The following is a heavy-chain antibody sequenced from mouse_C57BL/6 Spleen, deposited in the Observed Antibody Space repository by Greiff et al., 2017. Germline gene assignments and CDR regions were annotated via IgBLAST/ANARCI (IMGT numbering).Heavy chain of an antibody. D-gene: IGHD4-1*01. V-gene: IGHV1-82*01. CDR2: IYPGDGDT. J-gene: IGHJ2*01. CDR1: GYAFSSSW. Sequence: VQRVESGPELVKPGASVKISCKASGYAFSSSWMNWVKQRPGKGLEWIGRIYPGDGDTNYNGKFKGKATLTADKSSSTAYMQLSSLTSEDSAVYFCARKRDWDNDFDYWGQGTTLTVSS. CDR3: ARKRDWDNDFDY.